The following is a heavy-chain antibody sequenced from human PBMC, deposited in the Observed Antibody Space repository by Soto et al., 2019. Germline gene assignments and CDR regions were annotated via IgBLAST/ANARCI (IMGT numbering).Heavy chain of an antibody. CDR3: ARDQGRGTWGAFDL. J-gene: IGHJ3*01. CDR1: GYTFTGYY. Sequence: ASVKVSCKASGYTFTGYYMHWLRQAPGQGLEWMGWINPHPNSGGTTYAQKFQGWVTMTRDPSLSTAYLELNRLKSDDTAVYYCARDQGRGTWGAFDLWGQGTMVTVSS. V-gene: IGHV1-2*04. D-gene: IGHD3-16*01. CDR2: INPHPNSGGT.